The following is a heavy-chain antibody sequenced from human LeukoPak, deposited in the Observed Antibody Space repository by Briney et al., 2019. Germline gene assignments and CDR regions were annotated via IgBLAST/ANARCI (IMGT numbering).Heavy chain of an antibody. V-gene: IGHV1-2*02. Sequence: ASVKVSCKASGYTFTGYYMHWVRQAPGQGLEWMGWINPNSGGTNYAQKFQGRVTMTRDTSISTAYMELSRLRSDDTAVYYCAREARLLWFGEINWFDPWGQGTLVTVSS. CDR2: INPNSGGT. J-gene: IGHJ5*02. D-gene: IGHD3-10*01. CDR3: AREARLLWFGEINWFDP. CDR1: GYTFTGYY.